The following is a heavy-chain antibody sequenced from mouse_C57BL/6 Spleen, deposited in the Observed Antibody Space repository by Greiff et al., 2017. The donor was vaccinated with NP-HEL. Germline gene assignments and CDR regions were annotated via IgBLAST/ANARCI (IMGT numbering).Heavy chain of an antibody. V-gene: IGHV5-17*01. CDR3: ATSYGNYVNYAMDY. D-gene: IGHD2-1*01. CDR1: GFTFSDYG. J-gene: IGHJ4*01. CDR2: ISSGSSTI. Sequence: DVKLVESGGGLVKPGGSLKLSCAASGFTFSDYGMHWVRQAPEKGLEWVAYISSGSSTIYYADTVKGRFTISRDNAKNTLFLQMTSLRAEDTAMYYCATSYGNYVNYAMDYWGQGTSVTVSS.